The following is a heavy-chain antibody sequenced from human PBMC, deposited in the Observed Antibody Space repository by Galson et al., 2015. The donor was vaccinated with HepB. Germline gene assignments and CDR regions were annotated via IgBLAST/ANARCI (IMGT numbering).Heavy chain of an antibody. Sequence: ETLSLTCVFSGDSIDSSRLSWAWIRQPPGRGLEWIGNVSYTGMTYYNPSLKSRLTIDVDTSKNHFSLILTSVTAADTAVYYCARQPSPGWFDPWGQGTLVTVSS. CDR3: ARQPSPGWFDP. V-gene: IGHV4-39*01. CDR2: VSYTGMT. J-gene: IGHJ5*02. CDR1: GDSIDSSRLS.